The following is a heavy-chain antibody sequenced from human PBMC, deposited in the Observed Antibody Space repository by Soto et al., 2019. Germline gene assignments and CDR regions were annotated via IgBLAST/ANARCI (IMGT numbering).Heavy chain of an antibody. Sequence: QVQLVQSGAEVKKPGSSVKVSCKASGGTFSSYTSSWVRQAPGQGLEWMERIIPILGIANYAQKFQGRVTITADKSTSTSYMELSSLRSEDTAVYFWVRAWDQAMPLDYWGQGTLVTDS. D-gene: IGHD2-2*01. V-gene: IGHV1-69*02. CDR2: IIPILGIA. J-gene: IGHJ4*02. CDR3: VRAWDQAMPLDY. CDR1: GGTFSSYT.